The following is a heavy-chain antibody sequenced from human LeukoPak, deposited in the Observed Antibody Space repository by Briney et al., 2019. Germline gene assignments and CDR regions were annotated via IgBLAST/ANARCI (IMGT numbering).Heavy chain of an antibody. CDR1: GYSISSGYY. CDR2: IYHSGST. Sequence: PSETLSLTCTVSGYSISSGYYWGWIRQPPGKGLEWIGSIYHSGSTYYNPSLKSRVTISADTSKNQFSLKLSSVTAADTAVYYCARVLAGAFDIWGQGTMVTVSS. D-gene: IGHD3-10*01. J-gene: IGHJ3*02. V-gene: IGHV4-38-2*02. CDR3: ARVLAGAFDI.